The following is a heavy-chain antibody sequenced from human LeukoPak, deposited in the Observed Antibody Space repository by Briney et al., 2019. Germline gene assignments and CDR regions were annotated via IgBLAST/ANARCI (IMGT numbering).Heavy chain of an antibody. CDR2: IYHSGST. Sequence: SETLSLTCTVSGGSVSSSSYYWGWISQPPGKALAWIGEIYHSGSTNYNPSLKSRVTISVDKSKNQFSLKLSSVTAADTAVYYCARGIAAVGEFDPWGQGTLVTVSS. D-gene: IGHD6-13*01. CDR3: ARGIAAVGEFDP. J-gene: IGHJ5*02. CDR1: GGSVSSSSYY. V-gene: IGHV4-39*07.